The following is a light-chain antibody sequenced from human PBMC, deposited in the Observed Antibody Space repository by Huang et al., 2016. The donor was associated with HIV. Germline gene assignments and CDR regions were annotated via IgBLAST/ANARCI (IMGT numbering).Light chain of an antibody. CDR3: QQRANWPPS. Sequence: ETVLTQSPATLSLSPGERATLSCRASQSVSIYLAWYQQKPGQAPRLLLYDASNRATGIPARFSGSGSGTDFTLTISSLEPEDFAVYYCQQRANWPPSFGGGTKVEIK. CDR1: QSVSIY. V-gene: IGKV3-11*01. CDR2: DAS. J-gene: IGKJ4*01.